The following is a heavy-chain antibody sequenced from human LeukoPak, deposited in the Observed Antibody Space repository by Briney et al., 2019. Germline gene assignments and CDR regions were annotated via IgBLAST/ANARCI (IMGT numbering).Heavy chain of an antibody. D-gene: IGHD3-3*01. CDR2: ISGSGGST. CDR1: GFTFSNYA. CDR3: AKLSYDFWSGYLYYFDY. Sequence: GGSLRLSCAASGFTFSNYAMNWVRQAPGKGLEWVSAISGSGGSTYYADSVKGRFTISRDNSKNTLYLQMNSLRAEDTAVYYCAKLSYDFWSGYLYYFDYWGQGTLVTVSS. J-gene: IGHJ4*02. V-gene: IGHV3-23*01.